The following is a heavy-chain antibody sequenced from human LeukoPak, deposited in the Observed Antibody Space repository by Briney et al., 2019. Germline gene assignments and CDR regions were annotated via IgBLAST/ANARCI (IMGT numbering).Heavy chain of an antibody. Sequence: PSETLSLTCTVSGGSISSYYWSWIRQPAGKGLEWIGRIYTSGSTNYNPSLKSRVTLSVDTSKNQFSVKVTSVTAADTAVYYCARAGWFGEFYGPLDYWGQGSFVTVSS. V-gene: IGHV4-4*07. J-gene: IGHJ4*02. CDR3: ARAGWFGEFYGPLDY. D-gene: IGHD3-10*01. CDR2: IYTSGST. CDR1: GGSISSYY.